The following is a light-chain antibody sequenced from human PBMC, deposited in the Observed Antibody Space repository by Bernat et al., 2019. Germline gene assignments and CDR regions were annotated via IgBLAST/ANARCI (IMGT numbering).Light chain of an antibody. CDR2: DVS. J-gene: IGLJ1*01. CDR3: CSYAGNSFV. Sequence: QSALTQPRSVSGSPGQSVTISCTGTSSDVGDRNYVSWYQHHPGQAPKFIIYDVSKRPSGVPDRFSGSKSGHTASLTISGLQADYEADYYCCSYAGNSFVFGTGTKVTVL. CDR1: SSDVGDRNY. V-gene: IGLV2-11*01.